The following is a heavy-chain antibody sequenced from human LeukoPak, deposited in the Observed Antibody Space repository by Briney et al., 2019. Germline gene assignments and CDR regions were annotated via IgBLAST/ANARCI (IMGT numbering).Heavy chain of an antibody. CDR1: GDTPTELS. Sequence: ASVKVSCKISGDTPTELSTHWVRQAPGKGLDWMGTIRPGDTRTTYAQKFQGRVTMTWDMSTTTGYMELSSLRSEDTAVYYCVREKSGGTYDYWGQGTLVTVSS. CDR3: VREKSGGTYDY. J-gene: IGHJ4*02. V-gene: IGHV1-24*01. D-gene: IGHD3-16*01. CDR2: IRPGDTRT.